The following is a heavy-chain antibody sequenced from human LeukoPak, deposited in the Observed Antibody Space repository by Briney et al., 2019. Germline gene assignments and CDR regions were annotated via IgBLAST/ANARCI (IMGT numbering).Heavy chain of an antibody. J-gene: IGHJ4*02. CDR1: GFVVSNYD. V-gene: IGHV3-48*03. CDR3: SRRFDS. CDR2: ISSSGNSI. Sequence: PGGSLRLSCAASGFVVSNYDMNWVRQAPGKGLEWVSYISSSGNSIYYADSVKGRFTVSRDNAKNSLYLQMHSLRAEDTAIYYCSRRFDSWGQGTLAADSS.